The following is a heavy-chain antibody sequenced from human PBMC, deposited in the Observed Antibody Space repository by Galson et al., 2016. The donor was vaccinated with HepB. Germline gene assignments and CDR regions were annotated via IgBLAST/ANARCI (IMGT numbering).Heavy chain of an antibody. CDR3: ARGMGATPVRAFDS. J-gene: IGHJ4*02. V-gene: IGHV1-18*04. Sequence: SVKVSCKASGYMFMSYAISWVRQAPGQGLEWMGWISGYNGHTNNAQKFQGRVTMTADKATSTVYMELRSLTSDDTAFYYCARGMGATPVRAFDSWGQGTLVTVS. CDR1: GYMFMSYA. D-gene: IGHD1-26*01. CDR2: ISGYNGHT.